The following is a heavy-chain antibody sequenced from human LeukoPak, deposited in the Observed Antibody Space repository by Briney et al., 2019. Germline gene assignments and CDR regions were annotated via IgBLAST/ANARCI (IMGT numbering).Heavy chain of an antibody. J-gene: IGHJ6*03. V-gene: IGHV4-34*01. Sequence: SETLSLTCDIYGGSFSGNYWSWIRQPPGKGLEWIGEIDPSGTTNYNPSLKSRVTISGDTSKNQFSLNLTSVTAADTAVYYCAGDTDDYSYMDVWGKGTTVTVSS. CDR1: GGSFSGNY. CDR2: IDPSGTT. CDR3: AGDTDDYSYMDV.